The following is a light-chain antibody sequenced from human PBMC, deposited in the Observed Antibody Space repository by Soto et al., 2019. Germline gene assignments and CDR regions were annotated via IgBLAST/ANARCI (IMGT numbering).Light chain of an antibody. V-gene: IGKV1-13*02. CDR1: QDIRGA. Sequence: AIQVTQSPSSLSPSVGDRVTITCRASQDIRGALAWYQQKPGKAPKLLIYDVSTVQSGVPSRFSGRGSGTEFTLTITSLQPEDFATYYCQQFNIYPITFGQGTRLDI. CDR2: DVS. J-gene: IGKJ5*01. CDR3: QQFNIYPIT.